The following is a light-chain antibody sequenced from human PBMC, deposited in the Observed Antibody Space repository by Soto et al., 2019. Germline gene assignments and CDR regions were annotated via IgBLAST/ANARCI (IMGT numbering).Light chain of an antibody. V-gene: IGLV2-18*02. CDR3: SSYTSSSTLV. J-gene: IGLJ2*01. CDR1: GSDVGYYNR. Sequence: QSVLTQLPSVAGSPGHSVTISCTGTGSDVGYYNRVSWYQQPPGTAPKLMIHEVSYRPSGVPDRFSGSKSGNTASLTISGLQAEDEADYYCSSYTSSSTLVFGGGTKLPVL. CDR2: EVS.